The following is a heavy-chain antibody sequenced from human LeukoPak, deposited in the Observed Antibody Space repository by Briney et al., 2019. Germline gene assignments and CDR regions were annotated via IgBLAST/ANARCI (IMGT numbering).Heavy chain of an antibody. CDR1: GGTFSSYA. J-gene: IGHJ3*02. V-gene: IGHV1-69*05. Sequence: GASVKVSCKASGGTFSSYAISWVRQAPGQGLEWMGGIIPIFGAANYAQKFQGRVTITTDESTSTAYMELSSLRSEGTAVYYCARVRSGSYPLPFDIWGQGTMVTVSS. CDR3: ARVRSGSYPLPFDI. CDR2: IIPIFGAA. D-gene: IGHD1-26*01.